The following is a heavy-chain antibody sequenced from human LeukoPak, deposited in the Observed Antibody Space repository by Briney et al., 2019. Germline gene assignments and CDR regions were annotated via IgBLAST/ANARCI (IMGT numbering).Heavy chain of an antibody. Sequence: PGGSLRLSCAASGFSFSSYGMSWVRQAPGKGLEWVSGISGSGGSTYYADSVKGRFTISRDNSKNTLYLQMNSLRAEDTAVYYCAKDYVWGSYRNAFDIWGQGTMVTVSS. D-gene: IGHD3-16*02. V-gene: IGHV3-23*01. CDR2: ISGSGGST. CDR1: GFSFSSYG. J-gene: IGHJ3*02. CDR3: AKDYVWGSYRNAFDI.